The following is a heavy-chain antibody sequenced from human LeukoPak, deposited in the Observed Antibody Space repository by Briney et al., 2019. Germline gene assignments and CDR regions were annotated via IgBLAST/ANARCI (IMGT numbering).Heavy chain of an antibody. D-gene: IGHD5-18*01. J-gene: IGHJ3*02. Sequence: GGSLRLSWAASGFTLSSYWMHWVRQAAGKGLGWVSRIHSAGSRNSSADSVKRRFTISRDNAKNTLYLQMNSMRAEDTAVYYCARVLLYTADDAFDIWGQGTMVTVSS. CDR3: ARVLLYTADDAFDI. CDR1: GFTLSSYW. CDR2: IHSAGSRN. V-gene: IGHV3-74*01.